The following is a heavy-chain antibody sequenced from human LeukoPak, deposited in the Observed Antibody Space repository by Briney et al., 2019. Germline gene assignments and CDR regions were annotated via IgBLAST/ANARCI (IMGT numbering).Heavy chain of an antibody. D-gene: IGHD4-23*01. V-gene: IGHV1-46*01. J-gene: IGHJ3*02. CDR2: INPRDGGT. CDR3: ATDMRRWYAFDI. CDR1: GYSFTSYY. Sequence: ASVKVSCKASGYSFTSYYMHWVRQAPGQGLDWVGVINPRDGGTTYAQKFQGRVTMTTDMSTSTVYMELSSLRIEDTAVYYCATDMRRWYAFDIWGQGTMVTVSS.